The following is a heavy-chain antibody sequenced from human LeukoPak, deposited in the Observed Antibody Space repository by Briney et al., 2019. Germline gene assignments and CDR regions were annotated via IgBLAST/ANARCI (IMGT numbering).Heavy chain of an antibody. V-gene: IGHV3-11*04. CDR3: ARDGDRRYEVFDY. CDR2: ISSSGNII. Sequence: GGSLRLSCAASGFTFSNYYMGWIRQAPGKGLEWVSYISSSGNIIHYADSVKGRFTISRDNTKNSLFLQMNSLRAEDTAVYYCARDGDRRYEVFDYWGQGTLVTVSS. D-gene: IGHD7-27*01. J-gene: IGHJ4*02. CDR1: GFTFSNYY.